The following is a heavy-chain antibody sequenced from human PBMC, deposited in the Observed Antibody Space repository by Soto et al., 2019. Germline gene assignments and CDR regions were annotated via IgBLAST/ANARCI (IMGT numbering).Heavy chain of an antibody. Sequence: QVHLQQWGAGLLKPSETLSLTCAVYGGSFSAYYGTWIRQPPGKGLEWIGEINHSGSTNYNPSLKSRDTISVDPSKNHYSLKLTSVTAAVTAVYYCARARSDSYPNWFDPWGQGTLVIVSS. D-gene: IGHD3-10*01. CDR3: ARARSDSYPNWFDP. CDR1: GGSFSAYY. V-gene: IGHV4-34*01. J-gene: IGHJ5*02. CDR2: INHSGST.